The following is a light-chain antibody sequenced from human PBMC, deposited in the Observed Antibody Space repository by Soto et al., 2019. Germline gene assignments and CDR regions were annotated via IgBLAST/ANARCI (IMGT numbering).Light chain of an antibody. CDR2: LSSDGSH. Sequence: QAVVTQSPSASASLGASVKLTCTLSSGHSSYAIAWHQQQPEKGPRYLMKLSSDGSHSKGDGIPDRFSGSSSGAERYLTISSLQSEDEADSYCQTWDTAFRLVFGGGTNLTVL. J-gene: IGLJ2*01. CDR3: QTWDTAFRLV. CDR1: SGHSSYA. V-gene: IGLV4-69*01.